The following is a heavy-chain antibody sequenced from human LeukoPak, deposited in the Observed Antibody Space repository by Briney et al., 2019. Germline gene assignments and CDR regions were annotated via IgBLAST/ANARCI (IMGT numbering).Heavy chain of an antibody. CDR1: GGSFSGYY. Sequence: KPSETLSLTCAVYGGSFSGYYWSWIRQPPGEGLEWIGEINHSGTTNYNPSLMSRVTISVDPSKNHFSLKLSSVTAAVTAVYYCARGQAHSSGWYRTEKNLNDYWGQGTLVTVSS. CDR3: ARGQAHSSGWYRTEKNLNDY. J-gene: IGHJ4*02. D-gene: IGHD6-19*01. CDR2: INHSGTT. V-gene: IGHV4-34*01.